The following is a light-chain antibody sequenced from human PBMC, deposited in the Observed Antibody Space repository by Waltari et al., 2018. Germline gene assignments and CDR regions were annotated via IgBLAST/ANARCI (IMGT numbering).Light chain of an antibody. Sequence: EIVLTQSPGTLSLSPGERATLSCRASQSFTRYLAWYLHKPGQAPRLLIYDASTRAAGIADRFSGSGFGTDFTLTISRLEPEDSAVYYCQHYVRLPVTFGQGTKVEIK. J-gene: IGKJ1*01. V-gene: IGKV3-20*01. CDR1: QSFTRY. CDR3: QHYVRLPVT. CDR2: DAS.